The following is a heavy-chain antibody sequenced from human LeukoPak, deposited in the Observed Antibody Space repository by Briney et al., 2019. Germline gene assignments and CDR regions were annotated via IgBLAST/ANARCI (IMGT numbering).Heavy chain of an antibody. V-gene: IGHV3-21*01. D-gene: IGHD3-3*01. CDR2: ISSSSSYI. J-gene: IGHJ4*02. CDR1: GFTFSSYS. CDR3: AKEMASLEWSYY. Sequence: GGSLRLSCAASGFTFSSYSMNWVSQAPGKGLEWVSSISSSSSYIYYADSVKGRFTISRDNAKNSLYLQMNSLRAEDTAVYYCAKEMASLEWSYYWGQGTLVTVSS.